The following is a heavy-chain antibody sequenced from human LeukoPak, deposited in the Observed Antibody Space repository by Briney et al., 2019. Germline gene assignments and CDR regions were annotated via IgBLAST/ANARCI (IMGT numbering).Heavy chain of an antibody. Sequence: GGSLRLSCAASGFTFSSYAMHWVRQAPGKGLEWVAVISYDGSNKYYADSVKGRFTISRDNSKNALYLQMNSLRGEDTAVYYCARNGIYQLHWVWFDPWGQGTLVTVSS. V-gene: IGHV3-30-3*01. J-gene: IGHJ5*02. CDR2: ISYDGSNK. CDR3: ARNGIYQLHWVWFDP. CDR1: GFTFSSYA. D-gene: IGHD2-2*01.